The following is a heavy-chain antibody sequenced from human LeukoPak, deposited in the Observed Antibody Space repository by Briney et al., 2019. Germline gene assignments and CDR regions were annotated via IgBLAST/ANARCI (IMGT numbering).Heavy chain of an antibody. CDR3: ASYDFWSGYYFDY. J-gene: IGHJ4*02. D-gene: IGHD3-3*01. Sequence: GGSLRLSCAASGFTLSDYYTSWIRQAPGKGLEWVSYISSSGSTIYYADSVKGRFTISRGNAKNSLYLQMNSLRAEDTAVYYCASYDFWSGYYFDYWGQGTLVTVSS. CDR1: GFTLSDYY. CDR2: ISSSGSTI. V-gene: IGHV3-11*01.